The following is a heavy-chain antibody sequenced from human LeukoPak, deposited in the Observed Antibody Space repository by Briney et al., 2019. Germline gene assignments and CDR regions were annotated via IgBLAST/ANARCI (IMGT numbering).Heavy chain of an antibody. Sequence: GGSLRLSCAASGFTFSSYDMHWVRQATGKGLEWVSAIGTAGDTYYPGSVKGRFTISRENAKNSLYLQMNSLRAGDTAVYYCARGGGSSGDYDYWGQGTLVTVSS. CDR3: ARGGGSSGDYDY. CDR1: GFTFSSYD. CDR2: IGTAGDT. V-gene: IGHV3-13*01. D-gene: IGHD2-15*01. J-gene: IGHJ4*02.